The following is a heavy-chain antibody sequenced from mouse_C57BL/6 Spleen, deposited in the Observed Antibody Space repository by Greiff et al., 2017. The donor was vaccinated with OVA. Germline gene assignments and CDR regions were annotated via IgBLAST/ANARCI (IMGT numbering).Heavy chain of an antibody. CDR2: ISGGGGNT. CDR3: ASDSSGSLAY. J-gene: IGHJ3*01. V-gene: IGHV5-9*01. CDR1: GFTFSSYT. D-gene: IGHD3-2*02. Sequence: EVNVVESGGGLVKPGGSLKLSCAASGFTFSSYTMSWVRQTPEKRLEWVATISGGGGNTYYPDSVKGRFTISRDNAKNTLYLQMSSLRSEDTALYYCASDSSGSLAYWGQGTLVTVSA.